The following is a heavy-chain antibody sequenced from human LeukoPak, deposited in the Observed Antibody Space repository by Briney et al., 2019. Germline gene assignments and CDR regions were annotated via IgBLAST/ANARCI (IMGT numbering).Heavy chain of an antibody. J-gene: IGHJ5*02. D-gene: IGHD3-16*01. Sequence: SETLSLTCTVSGGSISSYYWSWIRQPPGKGLEWIGYIYYSGSTNYNPSLKSRVTISVDTSKKQFSLKLSSVTAADTAVYYCASLGVGNWFDPWGQGTLVTVSS. CDR3: ASLGVGNWFDP. V-gene: IGHV4-59*01. CDR1: GGSISSYY. CDR2: IYYSGST.